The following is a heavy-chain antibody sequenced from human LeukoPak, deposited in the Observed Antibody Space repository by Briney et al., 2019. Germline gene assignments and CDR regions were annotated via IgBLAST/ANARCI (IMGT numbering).Heavy chain of an antibody. CDR3: ARDPTVSNFHDAFDI. D-gene: IGHD4-17*01. V-gene: IGHV3-33*01. Sequence: GGSLRLSCAASGFTFSNYDMHWVRQAPGKGLEWVAIIWYDGSNKYYADSVKGRFTISRDNSNNTLYLQMNSLRAEDTAMYYCARDPTVSNFHDAFDIWGQGTMVTVSS. J-gene: IGHJ3*02. CDR1: GFTFSNYD. CDR2: IWYDGSNK.